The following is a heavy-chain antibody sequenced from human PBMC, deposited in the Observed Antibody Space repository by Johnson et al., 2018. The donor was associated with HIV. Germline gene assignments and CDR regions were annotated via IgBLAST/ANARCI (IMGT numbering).Heavy chain of an antibody. D-gene: IGHD3-22*01. V-gene: IGHV3-NL1*01. CDR2: ISWNSGSI. Sequence: SLRLSCAASGFTFSSYAMHWVRQAPGKGLEWVSGISWNSGSIGYADSVKGRFTISRDNSKNTLYLQMNSLRAEDTAVYYCARDRGYWDAFDIWGQGTMVTVSS. CDR3: ARDRGYWDAFDI. CDR1: GFTFSSYA. J-gene: IGHJ3*02.